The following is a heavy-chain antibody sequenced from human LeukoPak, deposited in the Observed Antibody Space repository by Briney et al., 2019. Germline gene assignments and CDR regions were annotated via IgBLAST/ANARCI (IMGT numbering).Heavy chain of an antibody. CDR1: GYTFTGYY. J-gene: IGHJ4*02. Sequence: ASVKVSCKASGYTFTGYYMHWVRQAPGQGLEWMGWINPNSGGTNYAQKFQGRVSMTRDTSISTAYMELSRLRSDDTAVYYCARGSIRSYTNDYWGQGTLVTVSS. CDR2: INPNSGGT. D-gene: IGHD1-26*01. V-gene: IGHV1-2*02. CDR3: ARGSIRSYTNDY.